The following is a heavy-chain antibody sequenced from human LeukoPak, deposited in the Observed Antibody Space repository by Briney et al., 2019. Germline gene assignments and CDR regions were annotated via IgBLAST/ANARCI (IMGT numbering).Heavy chain of an antibody. Sequence: SETLSLTCAVSGDSISSNNWWNWVRQPPGKGLEWIGEIYHSGNSNYNPSLKSRVTISVDKSQNQFSLKLSSVTAADTAVYYCARRKLVNDYWGQGTLVTVSS. J-gene: IGHJ4*02. V-gene: IGHV4-4*02. CDR1: GDSISSNNW. CDR3: ARRKLVNDY. D-gene: IGHD2-8*02. CDR2: IYHSGNS.